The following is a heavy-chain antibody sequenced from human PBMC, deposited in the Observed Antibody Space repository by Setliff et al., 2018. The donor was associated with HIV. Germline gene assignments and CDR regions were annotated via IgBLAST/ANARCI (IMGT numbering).Heavy chain of an antibody. D-gene: IGHD3-22*01. V-gene: IGHV1-46*01. CDR1: GYTFTNYY. J-gene: IGHJ3*02. CDR2: INPSGGRT. Sequence: VSCKASGYTFTNYYIHWVRQAPGQGLEWMGLINPSGGRTSYAQKFQGRLTMTRDTSRSTVYMELSSLRSEDTAVYYCARCCYDSSGPTDAFDIWGQGTVVTVSS. CDR3: ARCCYDSSGPTDAFDI.